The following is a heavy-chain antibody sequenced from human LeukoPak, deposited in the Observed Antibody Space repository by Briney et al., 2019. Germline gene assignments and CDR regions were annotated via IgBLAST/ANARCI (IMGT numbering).Heavy chain of an antibody. V-gene: IGHV1-69*05. CDR3: ARDTVGATLTDAFDI. D-gene: IGHD1-26*01. CDR2: IIPIFGTA. Sequence: SVKVSCKASGYTFTGYYMHWVRQAPGQGLEWMGRIIPIFGTANYAQKFQGRVTITTDESTSTAYMELSSLRSEDTAVYYCARDTVGATLTDAFDIWGQGTMVTVSS. J-gene: IGHJ3*02. CDR1: GYTFTGYY.